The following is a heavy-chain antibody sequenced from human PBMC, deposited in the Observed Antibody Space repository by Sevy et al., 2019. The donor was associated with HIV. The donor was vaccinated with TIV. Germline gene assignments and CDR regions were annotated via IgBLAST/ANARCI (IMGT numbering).Heavy chain of an antibody. CDR1: GFTFSRYD. CDR3: ARGTRYSGSYYLGDDAFDI. Sequence: GGSLRLSCAASGFTFSRYDMHWVRQATGKGLEWVSSIGTAGDTYYPGSVKGRFNISRENAKKSLNLQMNSLRAGDTAVYYCARGTRYSGSYYLGDDAFDIWGQGTMVTVSS. V-gene: IGHV3-13*01. CDR2: IGTAGDT. J-gene: IGHJ3*02. D-gene: IGHD1-26*01.